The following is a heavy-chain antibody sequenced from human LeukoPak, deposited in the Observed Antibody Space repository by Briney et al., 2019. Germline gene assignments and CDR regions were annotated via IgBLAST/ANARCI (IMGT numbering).Heavy chain of an antibody. J-gene: IGHJ4*02. D-gene: IGHD6-13*01. CDR3: AKDSGSSGIDY. V-gene: IGHV3-23*01. CDR2: ISGSGGGT. CDR1: GFTFSSYA. Sequence: GGSLRLSCAASGFTFSSYAMSWVHQAPGKGLEWVSGISGSGGGTYYADSVKGRFTISRDNSKNTLYLQMNNLRAEDTAVYYCAKDSGSSGIDYWGQGTLVTVSS.